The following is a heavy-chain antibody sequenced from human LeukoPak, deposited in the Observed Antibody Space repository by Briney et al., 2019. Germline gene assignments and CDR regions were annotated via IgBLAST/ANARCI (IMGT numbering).Heavy chain of an antibody. D-gene: IGHD1-26*01. CDR3: AKEAGGSYSFDY. J-gene: IGHJ4*02. CDR2: IAYDGSNK. V-gene: IGHV3-30*18. Sequence: PGVSLRLSCAASGFTFSSYGMHWVRQAPGKGLEWVAVIAYDGSNKYYADSVKGRFTISRDNSKNTLYLQMNSLRAEDTAVYYCAKEAGGSYSFDYWGQGTLVTVSS. CDR1: GFTFSSYG.